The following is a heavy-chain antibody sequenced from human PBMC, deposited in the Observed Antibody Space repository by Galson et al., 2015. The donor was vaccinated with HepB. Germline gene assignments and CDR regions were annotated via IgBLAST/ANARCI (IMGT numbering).Heavy chain of an antibody. CDR1: GYSFTSYW. D-gene: IGHD3-22*01. CDR3: ARHHRYDSSGYLFDY. V-gene: IGHV5-51*01. CDR2: IYPGDSDT. Sequence: QSGAEVKKPGESLKISCKGSGYSFTSYWIGWVRQMPGKGLEWMGIIYPGDSDTRYSPSFQGQVTISADKSISTAYLQWSSLKASDTAMYYCARHHRYDSSGYLFDYWGQGTLVTVSS. J-gene: IGHJ4*02.